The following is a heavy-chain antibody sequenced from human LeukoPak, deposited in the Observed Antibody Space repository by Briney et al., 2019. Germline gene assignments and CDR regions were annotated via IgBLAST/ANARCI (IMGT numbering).Heavy chain of an antibody. CDR1: GYAFTGYY. CDR3: ARGPPVDGYYGSGTAWGYYYYMDV. Sequence: ASVKVSCKATGYAFTGYYMHWVPQAPGQGLEWMGWINPNSGGTNYAQKFQGRVTMTRDTSISTAYMELSRLRSDDTAVYHCARGPPVDGYYGSGTAWGYYYYMDVWGKGTTVTVSS. J-gene: IGHJ6*03. V-gene: IGHV1-2*02. D-gene: IGHD3-10*01. CDR2: INPNSGGT.